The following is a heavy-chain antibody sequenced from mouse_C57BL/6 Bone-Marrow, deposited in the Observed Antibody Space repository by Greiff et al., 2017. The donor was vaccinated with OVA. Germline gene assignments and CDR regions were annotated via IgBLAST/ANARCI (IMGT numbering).Heavy chain of an antibody. D-gene: IGHD4-1*01. CDR3: TTFLTGAFDY. J-gene: IGHJ2*01. CDR2: IDPENGDT. Sequence: SGAELVRPGASVKLSCTASGFNIKDDYMHWVKQRPEQGLEWIGWIDPENGDTEYASKFQGKATITADTSSNTAYLQLSSLTSEDTAVYYCTTFLTGAFDYWGQGTTLTVSS. V-gene: IGHV14-4*01. CDR1: GFNIKDDY.